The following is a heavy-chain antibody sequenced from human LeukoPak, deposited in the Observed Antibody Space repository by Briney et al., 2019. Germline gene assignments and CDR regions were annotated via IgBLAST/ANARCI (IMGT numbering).Heavy chain of an antibody. CDR3: ASQKDKPWYFDL. CDR2: IYSTGST. V-gene: IGHV4-61*02. D-gene: IGHD2-15*01. CDR1: GGSISSGGHY. Sequence: SETLSLTCTVSGGSISSGGHYWSWIRQPAGKGLEYLGRIYSTGSTNYNPSLRSRVTISVDTSKNHFSLKLSSVTAADTAVYYCASQKDKPWYFDLWGRGTLVTVSS. J-gene: IGHJ2*01.